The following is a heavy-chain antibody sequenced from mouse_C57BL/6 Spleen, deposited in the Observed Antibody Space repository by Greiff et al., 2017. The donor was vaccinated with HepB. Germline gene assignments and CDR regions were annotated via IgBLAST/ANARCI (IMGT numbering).Heavy chain of an antibody. Sequence: VQLQQSGPELVKPGASVKISCKASGYSFTDYNMNWVKQINGKSLEWIGVINPNYGTTSYNQKFKGKATLTVDQSSSTAYMQLNSLTSEDSAVYYCARSYYYGSEDYFDHWGQGTTLTVSS. V-gene: IGHV1-39*01. CDR1: GYSFTDYN. J-gene: IGHJ2*01. CDR3: ARSYYYGSEDYFDH. CDR2: INPNYGTT. D-gene: IGHD1-1*01.